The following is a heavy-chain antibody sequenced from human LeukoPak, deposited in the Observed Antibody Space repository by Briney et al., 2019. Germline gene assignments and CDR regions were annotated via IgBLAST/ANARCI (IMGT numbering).Heavy chain of an antibody. Sequence: PGGSLRLSCGASGFTFITYAMSWVRQAPGKGLEWVSSITNSGGYTYYADSVKGRFTISRDNSKNALYLQMSSLRADDTAVYYCAKGLDGSGSYSPLDYWGQGTLVTVSS. CDR1: GFTFITYA. D-gene: IGHD3-10*01. V-gene: IGHV3-23*01. CDR3: AKGLDGSGSYSPLDY. J-gene: IGHJ4*02. CDR2: ITNSGGYT.